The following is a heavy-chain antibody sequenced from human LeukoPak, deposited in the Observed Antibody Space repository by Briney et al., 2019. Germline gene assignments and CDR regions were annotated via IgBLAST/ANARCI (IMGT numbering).Heavy chain of an antibody. D-gene: IGHD1-26*01. CDR3: TRDTIGSLDY. CDR1: GFTFANSW. V-gene: IGHV3-7*01. CDR2: IKQDGSTK. J-gene: IGHJ4*02. Sequence: GGSLRLSCAASGFTFANSWMTWVRQAPGKGLEWVANIKQDGSTKHYADSLKGRFTISRDNPKNSLFLQMNNLRADDTAIYYSTRDTIGSLDYWGQGILVTVAS.